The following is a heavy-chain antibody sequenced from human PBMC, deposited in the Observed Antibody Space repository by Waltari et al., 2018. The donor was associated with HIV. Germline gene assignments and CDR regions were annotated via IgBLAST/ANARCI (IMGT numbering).Heavy chain of an antibody. V-gene: IGHV3-7*01. CDR2: IKQDGSEK. J-gene: IGHJ4*02. CDR1: GLLFTSYW. D-gene: IGHD2-2*01. Sequence: EVLLVESGGGLVQPGGSLRLSCTVSGLLFTSYWMSWVSQAPGKGLEWVANIKQDGSEKYYVDSVKGRFTISRDNAKNSLYLQMNSLRAEDTAMYYCATSRTFDYWGQGTLVTVSS. CDR3: ATSRTFDY.